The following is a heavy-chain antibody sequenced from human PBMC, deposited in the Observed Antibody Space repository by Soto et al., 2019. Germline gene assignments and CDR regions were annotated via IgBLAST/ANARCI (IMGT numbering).Heavy chain of an antibody. CDR1: GFTFSSYG. CDR3: AKSPSYCSGGSCQALDY. D-gene: IGHD2-15*01. CDR2: ISYDGSNK. Sequence: PGGSLRLSCAASGFTFSSYGMHWVRQAPGKGLEWVAVISYDGSNKYYADSVKGRFTISRDNSKNTLYLQMNSLRAEDTAVYYCAKSPSYCSGGSCQALDYWGQGTLVTVSS. J-gene: IGHJ4*02. V-gene: IGHV3-30*18.